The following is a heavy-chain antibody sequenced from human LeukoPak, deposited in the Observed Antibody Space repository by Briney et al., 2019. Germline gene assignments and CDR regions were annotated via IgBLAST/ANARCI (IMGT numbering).Heavy chain of an antibody. CDR3: AKDPGSSWYEGWFDP. J-gene: IGHJ5*02. CDR2: ISGSGGST. V-gene: IGHV3-23*01. CDR1: GFTFSSYA. D-gene: IGHD6-13*01. Sequence: GGSLRLSCAASGFTFSSYAMSWVRQAPGKGLEWVSAISGSGGSTYYADSVKGRFTISRDNSKNTLYLQMNSPRAEDTAVYYCAKDPGSSWYEGWFDPWGQGTLVTVSS.